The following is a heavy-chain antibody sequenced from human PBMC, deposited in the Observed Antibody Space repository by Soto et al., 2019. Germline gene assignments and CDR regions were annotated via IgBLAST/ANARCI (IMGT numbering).Heavy chain of an antibody. Sequence: GGSLKISCKGSGYSFTNYLVGWVRQMPRKGLELMGIMYPGDSDTRYSPSFQGQVTISADKSISTAYLQWSSLKASDTAMYYCARFFPASYYYYGMDVWGQGTTVTVS. CDR3: ARFFPASYYYYGMDV. J-gene: IGHJ6*02. D-gene: IGHD2-2*01. V-gene: IGHV5-51*01. CDR1: GYSFTNYL. CDR2: MYPGDSDT.